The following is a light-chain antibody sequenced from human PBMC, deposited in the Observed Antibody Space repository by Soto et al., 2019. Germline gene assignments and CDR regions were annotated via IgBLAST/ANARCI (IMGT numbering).Light chain of an antibody. CDR3: CSYAGSSTSVI. V-gene: IGLV2-11*01. Sequence: QSALTQPRSVSGSPGQSVTISCTGTISDVGDYDYVSWYQQHPGKAPKLIIYDVYKRSSGVPDRFSGSKSGNTASLTISGLQAEDEADYYCCSYAGSSTSVIFGGGTKLT. CDR1: ISDVGDYDY. CDR2: DVY. J-gene: IGLJ2*01.